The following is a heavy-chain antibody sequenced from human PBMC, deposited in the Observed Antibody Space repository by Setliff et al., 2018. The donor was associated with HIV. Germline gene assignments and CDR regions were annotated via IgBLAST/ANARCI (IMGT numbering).Heavy chain of an antibody. CDR3: ARGWMATLNGPIGY. V-gene: IGHV1-69*10. D-gene: IGHD5-12*01. CDR1: GGTFISYA. J-gene: IGHJ4*02. CDR2: FTPILGIP. Sequence: VKVSCKASGGTFISYAFTWVRQAPGQGLEWMGGFTPILGIPTYAQKFQGRVTITADTSTSTAYMELSSLRSEDTAVYYCARGWMATLNGPIGYWGQGTLVTVSS.